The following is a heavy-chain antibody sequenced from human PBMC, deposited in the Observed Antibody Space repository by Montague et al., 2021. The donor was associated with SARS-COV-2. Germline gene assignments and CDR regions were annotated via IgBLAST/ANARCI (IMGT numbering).Heavy chain of an antibody. CDR1: GGSIGSPGYY. D-gene: IGHD4-17*01. CDR3: ARFTAVTSSLDF. J-gene: IGHJ4*02. Sequence: TLSLTCTVSGGSIGSPGYYWSWIRQPAGKGLEWIGRIYTSGTTNYNPSLKSRVTISVDTSKNQFSLKLTSVTAADTAVYYCARFTAVTSSLDFWGQGTLVPVSS. V-gene: IGHV4-61*02. CDR2: IYTSGTT.